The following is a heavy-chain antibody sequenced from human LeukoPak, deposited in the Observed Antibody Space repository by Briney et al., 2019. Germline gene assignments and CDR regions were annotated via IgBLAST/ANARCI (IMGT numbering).Heavy chain of an antibody. CDR1: GFTFSSYG. Sequence: GGTLRLSCAASGFTFSSYGMSWVRQAPGKGLEWVSAISGSGGSTYYADSVKGRFTISRDNSKNTLYLQMNSLRAEDTAVYYCAKDERAVASPNYYYYMDVCGKGTTVTISS. CDR3: AKDERAVASPNYYYYMDV. V-gene: IGHV3-23*01. J-gene: IGHJ6*03. D-gene: IGHD6-19*01. CDR2: ISGSGGST.